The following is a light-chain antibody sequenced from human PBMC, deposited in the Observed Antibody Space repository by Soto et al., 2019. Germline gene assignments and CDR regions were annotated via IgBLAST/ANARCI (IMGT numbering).Light chain of an antibody. V-gene: IGLV2-14*01. J-gene: IGLJ1*01. CDR3: SSYSSTTSYV. Sequence: SSLTQPASVSGAPWQSVTLSCPGTPSDIGGYNFVSWYQQEPGKAPKLMIYDVSNRPSGVSDRFSGSKSGSTASLTISGLQAEDEADYYCSSYSSTTSYVFGAGTKVTVL. CDR2: DVS. CDR1: PSDIGGYNF.